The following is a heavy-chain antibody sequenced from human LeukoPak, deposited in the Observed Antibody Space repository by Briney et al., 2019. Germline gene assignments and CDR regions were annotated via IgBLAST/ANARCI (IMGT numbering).Heavy chain of an antibody. J-gene: IGHJ4*02. CDR1: GGSISCYY. D-gene: IGHD6-19*01. V-gene: IGHV4-59*10. CDR2: IYTSGST. Sequence: SETLSLTCTVYGGSISCYYWSWLRQPAGKGLEWVGRIYTSGSTNYNPSLKSRVTISVDTSKNQLSLKLSSVTAADTDVFYCARVDSSGWWEESYYFDDWRQGTKVTVST. CDR3: ARVDSSGWWEESYYFDD.